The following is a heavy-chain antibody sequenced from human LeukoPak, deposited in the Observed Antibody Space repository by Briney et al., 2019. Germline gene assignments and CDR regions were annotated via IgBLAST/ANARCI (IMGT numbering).Heavy chain of an antibody. CDR2: ISGSNGNT. Sequence: ASVKVSCKASSYTFTRYGISWVRQAPGQGLEWMGWISGSNGNTNYAQKFQGRVTMTTDTSTSTAYMELRSLRSDDTAVYYCARDRPYYYDSSGYYPPEWYFDYWGQGTLVTVSS. D-gene: IGHD3-22*01. CDR3: ARDRPYYYDSSGYYPPEWYFDY. CDR1: SYTFTRYG. V-gene: IGHV1-18*01. J-gene: IGHJ4*02.